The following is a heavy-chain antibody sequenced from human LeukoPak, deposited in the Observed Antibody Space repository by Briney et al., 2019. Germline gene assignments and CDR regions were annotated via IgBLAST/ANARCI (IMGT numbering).Heavy chain of an antibody. D-gene: IGHD3-9*01. V-gene: IGHV3-21*01. Sequence: GGSLRLSCAASGFTFSSYSMNWVRQAPGKGREWVSSISSSSSYIYYADSVKGRFTISRDNAKNSLYLQTNSLRAEDTAVYYCARGSYYDILTGYYSRLFDYWGQGTLVTVSS. CDR2: ISSSSSYI. CDR3: ARGSYYDILTGYYSRLFDY. CDR1: GFTFSSYS. J-gene: IGHJ4*02.